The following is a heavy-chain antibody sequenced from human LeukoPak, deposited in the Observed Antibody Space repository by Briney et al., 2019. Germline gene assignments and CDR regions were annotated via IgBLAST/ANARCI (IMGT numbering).Heavy chain of an antibody. J-gene: IGHJ4*02. CDR1: DGSISSSNYY. CDR2: IYYSGST. Sequence: SETLSLTCTVSDGSISSSNYYWGWIRQPPGKGLEWIGSIYYSGSTHYNPSLKSRVTVSVDTSKNQFSLKLRPVTAADTAVYYCARQPYGTCGDCYQPYYFDYWGQGTLVTVSS. V-gene: IGHV4-39*01. D-gene: IGHD2-21*02. CDR3: ARQPYGTCGDCYQPYYFDY.